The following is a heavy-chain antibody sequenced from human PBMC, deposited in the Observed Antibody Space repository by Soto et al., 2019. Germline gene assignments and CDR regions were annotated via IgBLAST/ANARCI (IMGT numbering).Heavy chain of an antibody. CDR3: AKCPRGVGALPGGMDV. Sequence: EVQLLESGGGLVQPGGSLRLSCAASGFTFSSYAMSWVRQAPGKGLEWVSAISGSGGSTYYADSVKGRFTISSDNSKNTLYLQMNSLRAEDTAVYYCAKCPRGVGALPGGMDVWGQGTTVTVSS. CDR1: GFTFSSYA. V-gene: IGHV3-23*01. CDR2: ISGSGGST. D-gene: IGHD1-26*01. J-gene: IGHJ6*02.